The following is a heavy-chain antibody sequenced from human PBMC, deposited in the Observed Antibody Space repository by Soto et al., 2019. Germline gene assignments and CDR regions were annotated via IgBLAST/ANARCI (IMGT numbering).Heavy chain of an antibody. D-gene: IGHD2-2*01. J-gene: IGHJ6*02. CDR3: ASDQHCSSTGCSRTYYYYGMDV. CDR2: IIPILGIA. Sequence: QVQLVQSGAEVKKPGSSVKVSCKASGGTFSSYTISWVRQAPGQGLEWMGRIIPILGIANYAQKFQGRVTITADKSTSTAYMELSSLRSEDTAVYYCASDQHCSSTGCSRTYYYYGMDVWGQGTTVTVSS. CDR1: GGTFSSYT. V-gene: IGHV1-69*02.